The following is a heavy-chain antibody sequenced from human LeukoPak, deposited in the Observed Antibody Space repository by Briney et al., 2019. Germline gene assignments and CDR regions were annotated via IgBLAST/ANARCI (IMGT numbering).Heavy chain of an antibody. Sequence: PGGSLRLSCAASGFPSRSYGMHWVRQAPGKGLEWVARLVYDERNDYANSVKGRFTISRDNSKNMLYLQMDNLRVDDTAMYYCARDLSAAYDFWGQGILVTVSS. CDR1: GFPSRSYG. V-gene: IGHV3-33*01. D-gene: IGHD2-21*01. CDR3: ARDLSAAYDF. CDR2: LVYDERN. J-gene: IGHJ4*02.